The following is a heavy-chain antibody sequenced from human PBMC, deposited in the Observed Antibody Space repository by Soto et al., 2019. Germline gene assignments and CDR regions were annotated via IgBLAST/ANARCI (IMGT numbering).Heavy chain of an antibody. CDR2: VFHTGTT. CDR1: GDSVSSPYY. Sequence: QVQLQESGPGLVKPSGTLSLTCAVSGDSVSSPYYWCWVRQPPGKGLGWIGEVFHTGTTSYNPSLRSRVTISMDKSNNQFSPDLSSVTAADTAVYYCARSAGWYAVHSWGPGTLVIVSS. D-gene: IGHD6-19*01. J-gene: IGHJ4*02. CDR3: ARSAGWYAVHS. V-gene: IGHV4-4*02.